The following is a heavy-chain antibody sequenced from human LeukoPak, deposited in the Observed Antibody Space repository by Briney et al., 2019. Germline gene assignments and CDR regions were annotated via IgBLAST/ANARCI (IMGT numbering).Heavy chain of an antibody. CDR2: INPNSGGT. Sequence: GASVKVSCKASGYTFTGYYMHWVRQAPGQGLEWMGWINPNSGGTNYAQKFLGRVTMTRDTSISTAYMELSRLRFDDTAVYYCARVVDFWSGYHYWGQGTLVTVSS. V-gene: IGHV1-2*02. D-gene: IGHD3-3*01. CDR3: ARVVDFWSGYHY. J-gene: IGHJ4*02. CDR1: GYTFTGYY.